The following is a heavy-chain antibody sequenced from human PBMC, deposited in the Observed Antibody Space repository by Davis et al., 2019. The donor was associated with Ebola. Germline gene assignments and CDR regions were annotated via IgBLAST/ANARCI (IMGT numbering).Heavy chain of an antibody. Sequence: ASVKVSCKASGYTFNGYYMDWVRQATGQGLEWMGWMNPNSGNTGYAQKFQGRVTMTRNTSISTAYMEVSSLRSEDTAVYYCARRLGVSKDTRHDHWGQGTLVTVSS. V-gene: IGHV1-8*02. J-gene: IGHJ4*02. CDR2: MNPNSGNT. CDR1: GYTFNGYY. D-gene: IGHD2-15*01. CDR3: ARRLGVSKDTRHDH.